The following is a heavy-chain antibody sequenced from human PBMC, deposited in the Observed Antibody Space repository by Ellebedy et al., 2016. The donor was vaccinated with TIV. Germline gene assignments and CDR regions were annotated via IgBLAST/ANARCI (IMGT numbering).Heavy chain of an antibody. CDR3: AKHTFYGSGSYCFDH. V-gene: IGHV3-66*04. J-gene: IGHJ4*02. CDR2: AFPGGST. D-gene: IGHD3-10*01. CDR1: GFTVSSNY. Sequence: PGGSLRLSCSASGFTVSSNYISWVRQAPGKGLEWVSVAFPGGSTDYAASVKGRFTISRDNSKNTVYLQMNSLRAEDTAVYYCAKHTFYGSGSYCFDHWGQGTRVTVSS.